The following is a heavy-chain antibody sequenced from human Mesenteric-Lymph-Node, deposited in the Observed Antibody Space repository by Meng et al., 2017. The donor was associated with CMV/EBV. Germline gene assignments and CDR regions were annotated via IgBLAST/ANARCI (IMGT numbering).Heavy chain of an antibody. CDR2: MSHDGSNR. CDR1: GFTFNTYT. V-gene: IGHV3-30*04. D-gene: IGHD3-3*01. Sequence: GESLKISWSASGFTFNTYTMHWVRPAPGKGLEWVAVMSHDGSNRYYADSVQGRLTISRDNSKNTLYLQMTSLREEDTAVYYCARDGGEYYDFWSGSERTYYYYGMDVWGQGTTVTVSS. J-gene: IGHJ6*02. CDR3: ARDGGEYYDFWSGSERTYYYYGMDV.